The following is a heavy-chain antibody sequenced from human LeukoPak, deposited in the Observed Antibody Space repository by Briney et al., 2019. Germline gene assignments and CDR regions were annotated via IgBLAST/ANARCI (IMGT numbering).Heavy chain of an antibody. CDR2: IKKTGSET. Sequence: GGSLRLSCAASGFTFSSYTMNWVRQAPGKGLEWVAYIKKTGSETYYVDSVKGRFTITRDNTRNSLFLQMYSLRAEDTAVYYCAKDGGLWVSAHWGDSWGRGTLVTVSS. V-gene: IGHV3-7*03. CDR3: AKDGGLWVSAHWGDS. J-gene: IGHJ4*02. CDR1: GFTFSSYT. D-gene: IGHD7-27*01.